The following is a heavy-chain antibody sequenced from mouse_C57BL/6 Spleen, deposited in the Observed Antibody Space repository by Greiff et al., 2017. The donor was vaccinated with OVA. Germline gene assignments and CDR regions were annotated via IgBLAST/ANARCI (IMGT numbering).Heavy chain of an antibody. Sequence: QVQLQQPGAELVKPGASVKLSCKASGFTFTSYWMHWVKQRPGQGLEWIGMIHPNGGSTKYDEKFKSKATLTVDKSPSTAYMQLSSLTSGDTAVYYYASCWEGFAYWGQGTLVTVSA. J-gene: IGHJ3*01. CDR2: IHPNGGST. CDR3: ASCWEGFAY. V-gene: IGHV1-64*01. CDR1: GFTFTSYW. D-gene: IGHD4-1*01.